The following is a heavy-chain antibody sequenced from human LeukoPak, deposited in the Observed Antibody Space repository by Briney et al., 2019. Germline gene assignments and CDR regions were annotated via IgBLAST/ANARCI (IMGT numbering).Heavy chain of an antibody. D-gene: IGHD3-10*01. CDR1: GYTFTSYD. V-gene: IGHV1-8*01. CDR3: ARVNTYYYGSGVSRAFHM. CDR2: MNPNSGNT. J-gene: IGHJ3*02. Sequence: ASVKISCKASGYTFTSYDINWVRQATGQGLEWMGWMNPNSGNTGYAQKFQGSVTMTRNTSTATAYMELSSLKSGDTAVYYCARVNTYYYGSGVSRAFHMWGQGTMVTVSS.